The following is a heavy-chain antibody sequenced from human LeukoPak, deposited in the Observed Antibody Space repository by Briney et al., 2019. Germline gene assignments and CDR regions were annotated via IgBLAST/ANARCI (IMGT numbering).Heavy chain of an antibody. J-gene: IGHJ4*02. CDR3: ARDLGYEAFDY. CDR2: ISSTSSYI. CDR1: GFTFSTYS. V-gene: IGHV3-21*01. D-gene: IGHD3-16*01. Sequence: GGSLRLSCAASGFTFSTYSMNWVRQAPGKGLGWVSSISSTSSYIYYADSVKGRFTISRDNAKNSLYLQMNSLRAEDTAVYYCARDLGYEAFDYWGQGTLVTVSS.